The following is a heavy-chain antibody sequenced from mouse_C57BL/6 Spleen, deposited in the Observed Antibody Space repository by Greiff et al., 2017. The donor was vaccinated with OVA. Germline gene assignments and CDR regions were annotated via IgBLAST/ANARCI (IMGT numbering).Heavy chain of an antibody. D-gene: IGHD2-5*01. CDR1: GFTFSDYG. V-gene: IGHV5-17*01. CDR2: ISSGSSTI. J-gene: IGHJ4*01. Sequence: EVKLVESGGGLVKPGGSLKLSCAASGFTFSDYGMHWVRQAPEKGLEWVAYISSGSSTIYYADTVKGRFTISRDNAKNTLFLQMTSLRSEDTAMYYCARSYSKVYYYAMDYWGQGTSVTVSS. CDR3: ARSYSKVYYYAMDY.